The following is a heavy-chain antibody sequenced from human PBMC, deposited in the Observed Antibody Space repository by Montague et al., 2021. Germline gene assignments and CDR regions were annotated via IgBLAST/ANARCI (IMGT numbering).Heavy chain of an antibody. Sequence: SRRLSFAASGFTFNNYFMGWFRQAPGKGLEWVSYIGTSSSFTRYADPVKGRFTISRDNAMNSLYLQMTAVRGEDTAVYYCARVGLTVAAGMIDYWGQGTLVTVSS. D-gene: IGHD6-13*01. CDR2: IGTSSSFT. V-gene: IGHV3-11*06. CDR3: ARVGLTVAAGMIDY. CDR1: GFTFNNYF. J-gene: IGHJ4*02.